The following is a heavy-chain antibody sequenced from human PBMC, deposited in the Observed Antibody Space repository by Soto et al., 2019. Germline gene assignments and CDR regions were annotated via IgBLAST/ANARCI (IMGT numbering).Heavy chain of an antibody. CDR3: ARRQKLGHFDY. D-gene: IGHD6-13*01. V-gene: IGHV1-46*01. Sequence: VKVSCKASGYTFTSYYMHWVRQAPGQGLEWMGIINPSGGDTTYAQKFQGRVTMTRDTSTSTVYMELSSLRSEDTAVYYCARRQKLGHFDYWGQGTLVTVSS. CDR2: INPSGGDT. CDR1: GYTFTSYY. J-gene: IGHJ4*02.